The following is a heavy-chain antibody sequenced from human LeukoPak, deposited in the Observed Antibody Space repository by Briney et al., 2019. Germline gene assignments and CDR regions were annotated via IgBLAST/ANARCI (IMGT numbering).Heavy chain of an antibody. D-gene: IGHD6-19*01. J-gene: IGHJ5*02. CDR1: GFTFSSYA. V-gene: IGHV3-48*03. Sequence: PGGSLRLSCAASGFTFSSYAMSWVRQAPGKGLEWVSYISSSGSTIYYADSVKGRFTISRDNAKNSLYLQMNSLRAEDTAVYYCARDSGWYTWFDPWGQGTLVTVSS. CDR3: ARDSGWYTWFDP. CDR2: ISSSGSTI.